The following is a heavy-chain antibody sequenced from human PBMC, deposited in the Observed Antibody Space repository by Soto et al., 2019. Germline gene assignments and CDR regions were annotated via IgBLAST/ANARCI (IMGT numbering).Heavy chain of an antibody. V-gene: IGHV3-15*01. CDR1: GFTFSDAW. D-gene: IGHD3-3*01. J-gene: IGHJ4*02. Sequence: GGSLRLSCAASGFTFSDAWMNWVRQAPGKGLEWVGRIKSKTDGGTTDYAAVVKGRFTISREDSKNTLYLQVDSLKTEDTAVYYCTTETYYDYWSGYYVKAYWGQGTLVTVSS. CDR2: IKSKTDGGTT. CDR3: TTETYYDYWSGYYVKAY.